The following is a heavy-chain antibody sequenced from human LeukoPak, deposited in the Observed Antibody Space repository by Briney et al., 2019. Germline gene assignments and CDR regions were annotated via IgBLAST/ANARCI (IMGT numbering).Heavy chain of an antibody. V-gene: IGHV3-9*01. CDR1: GFTFDDYA. D-gene: IGHD6-13*01. J-gene: IGHJ4*02. CDR2: ISWNSGSI. Sequence: GGSLRLSCAASGFTFDDYAMHWVRQAPGKGLEWVSGISWNSGSIGYADSAKGRFTISRDNAKNSLYLQMNSLRAEDTALYYCARDVGSLIAAADHFDYWGQGTLVTVSS. CDR3: ARDVGSLIAAADHFDY.